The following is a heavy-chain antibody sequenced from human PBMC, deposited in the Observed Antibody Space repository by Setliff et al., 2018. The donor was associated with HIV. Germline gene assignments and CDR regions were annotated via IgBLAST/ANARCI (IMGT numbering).Heavy chain of an antibody. D-gene: IGHD4-4*01. CDR3: WPNDYIFDY. J-gene: IGHJ4*02. V-gene: IGHV3-49*04. Sequence: GSLRLSCTVSGFTFGDYAMSWVRQAPGKGLEWVGFIRSKAYGGTTEYAASVKGRFTISRDDSKSIAYLQMNSLKTEDTAVYYCWPNDYIFDYWGQGTLVTVSS. CDR2: IRSKAYGGTT. CDR1: GFTFGDYA.